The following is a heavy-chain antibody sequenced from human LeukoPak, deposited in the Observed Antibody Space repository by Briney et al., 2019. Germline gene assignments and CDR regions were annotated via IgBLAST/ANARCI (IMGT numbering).Heavy chain of an antibody. V-gene: IGHV5-51*01. J-gene: IGHJ4*02. CDR1: GYSLTNYW. D-gene: IGHD3-10*01. CDR2: IYPGDSDT. Sequence: GESLKISCKGSGYSLTNYWIGWVRQKPGKGLDLMGIIYPGDSDTRYSPSFQGQVTISVDRSISTAYLQWSSLQASDTAMYYCARLGNYYGGFDDWGQGTLVTLSS. CDR3: ARLGNYYGGFDD.